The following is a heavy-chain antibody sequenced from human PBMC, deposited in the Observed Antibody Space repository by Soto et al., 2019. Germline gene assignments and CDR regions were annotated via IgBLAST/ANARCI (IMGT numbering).Heavy chain of an antibody. CDR3: ARGPYYDILTGYYSLFDP. J-gene: IGHJ5*02. D-gene: IGHD3-9*01. CDR2: INHSGST. Sequence: QVQLQQWGAGLLKPSETLSLTCAVYGGSFSGYYWRWIRQPPGKGLEWIGEINHSGSTNYNPSLNSRVTISVDTSKNQFSLKLSSVTAADTAVYYCARGPYYDILTGYYSLFDPWRQGTLVTVSS. CDR1: GGSFSGYY. V-gene: IGHV4-34*01.